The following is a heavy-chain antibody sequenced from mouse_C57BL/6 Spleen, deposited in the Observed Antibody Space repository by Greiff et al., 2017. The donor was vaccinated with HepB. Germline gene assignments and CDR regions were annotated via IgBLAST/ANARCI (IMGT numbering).Heavy chain of an antibody. CDR2: ISSGSSTI. J-gene: IGHJ3*01. Sequence: EVHLVESGGGLVKPGGSLKLSCAASGFTFSDYGMHWVRQAPEKGLEWVAYISSGSSTIYYADTVKGRFTISRDNAKNTLFLQMTSLRSEDTAMYYCARKEGYYYWFAYWGQGTLVTVSA. V-gene: IGHV5-17*01. D-gene: IGHD2-3*01. CDR1: GFTFSDYG. CDR3: ARKEGYYYWFAY.